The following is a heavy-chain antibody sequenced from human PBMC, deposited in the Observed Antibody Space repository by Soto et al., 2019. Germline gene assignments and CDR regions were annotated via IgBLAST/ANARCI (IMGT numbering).Heavy chain of an antibody. CDR2: INHSGST. J-gene: IGHJ6*03. D-gene: IGHD4-4*01. V-gene: IGHV4-34*01. Sequence: SETLSLTCAVYGGSFSGYYWSRIRQPPGKGLEWIGEINHSGSTNYNPSLKSRVTISVDTSKNQFSLKLSSVTAADTAVYYCARGGMTTVKTRSYYYYMDVWGKGTTVTVSS. CDR3: ARGGMTTVKTRSYYYYMDV. CDR1: GGSFSGYY.